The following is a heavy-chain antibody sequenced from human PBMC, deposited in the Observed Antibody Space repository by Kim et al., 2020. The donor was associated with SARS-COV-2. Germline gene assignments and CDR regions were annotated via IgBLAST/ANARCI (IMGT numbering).Heavy chain of an antibody. Sequence: SVKVSCKASGGTFSSYAISWVRQAPGQGLEWMGGIIPIFGTANYAQKFQGRVTITADESTSTAYMELSSLRSEDTAVYYCARVLLYSSSWYSVPQNYYYYGMDVWGQGTTVTVSS. CDR2: IIPIFGTA. V-gene: IGHV1-69*13. CDR3: ARVLLYSSSWYSVPQNYYYYGMDV. CDR1: GGTFSSYA. D-gene: IGHD6-13*01. J-gene: IGHJ6*02.